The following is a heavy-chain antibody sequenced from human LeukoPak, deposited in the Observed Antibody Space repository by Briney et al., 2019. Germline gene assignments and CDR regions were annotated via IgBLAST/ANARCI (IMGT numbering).Heavy chain of an antibody. J-gene: IGHJ6*02. Sequence: PSGTLSLTCAVSGGSISSSNWWSWVRQPPGKGLEWIGEIYHSGSTNYNPSLKSRVTISVDKSKNQFSLKLSSVTAADTAVYYCASTHCASPSCYSYYYSGLDVWGQGTTVTVSS. D-gene: IGHD2-2*01. CDR2: IYHSGST. CDR1: GGSISSSNW. V-gene: IGHV4-4*02. CDR3: ASTHCASPSCYSYYYSGLDV.